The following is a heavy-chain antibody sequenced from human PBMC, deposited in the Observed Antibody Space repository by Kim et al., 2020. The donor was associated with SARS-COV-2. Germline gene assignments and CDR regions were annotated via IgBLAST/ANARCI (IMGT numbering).Heavy chain of an antibody. CDR1: GFTFSSYE. J-gene: IGHJ4*02. CDR2: ISSSGSTI. CDR3: ARGGAVEWYCSSTSCYIFDY. V-gene: IGHV3-48*03. Sequence: GGSLRLSCAASGFTFSSYEMNWVRQAPGKGLEWVSYISSSGSTIYYADSVKGRFTISRDNAKNSLYLQMNSLRAEDTAVYYCARGGAVEWYCSSTSCYIFDYWGQGTLVTVSS. D-gene: IGHD2-2*02.